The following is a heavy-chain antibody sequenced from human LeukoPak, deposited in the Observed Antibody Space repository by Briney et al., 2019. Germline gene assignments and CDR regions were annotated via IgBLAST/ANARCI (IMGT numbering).Heavy chain of an antibody. CDR1: GFTFSSYG. D-gene: IGHD6-19*01. Sequence: PGGSLRLSCAASGFTFSSYGMHWVRHAPGKGLEWVAFIRYDGSNKYYADSVKGRFTISRDNSKNTLYLQMNSLRAEGTAVYYCAKDRIGIAVAGTTFDYWGQGTLVTVSS. J-gene: IGHJ4*02. CDR2: IRYDGSNK. CDR3: AKDRIGIAVAGTTFDY. V-gene: IGHV3-30*02.